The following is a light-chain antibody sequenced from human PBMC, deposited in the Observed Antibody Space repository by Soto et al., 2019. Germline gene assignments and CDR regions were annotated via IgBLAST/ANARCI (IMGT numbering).Light chain of an antibody. CDR3: QSYDRSLSGSRV. V-gene: IGLV1-40*01. CDR2: DNT. Sequence: HSVLTQPPSGSGVPGQRVTISCTRSSSNIGAGYDVHWYQQLPGTAPKLLIYDNTNRPSGVPDRFSGSKSGTSASLAITGLQAEDEADYYCQSYDRSLSGSRVFGTGTKVTVL. J-gene: IGLJ1*01. CDR1: SSNIGAGYD.